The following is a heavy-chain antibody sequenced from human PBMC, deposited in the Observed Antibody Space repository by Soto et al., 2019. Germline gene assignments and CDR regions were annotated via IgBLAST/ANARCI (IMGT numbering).Heavy chain of an antibody. J-gene: IGHJ4*02. CDR2: INPNTGNP. Sequence: QVQLVQSWSESMQPGASVKVSCTGSGYNFNSHSINWLRQAPGQGLEWMVWINPNTGNPTYEQGFTGRFVVSVDTSVSSVYLEICSLKADDSAVYYCARDSARGSFDYWGQGTLVTVSS. CDR1: GYNFNSHS. D-gene: IGHD1-26*01. CDR3: ARDSARGSFDY. V-gene: IGHV7-4-1*01.